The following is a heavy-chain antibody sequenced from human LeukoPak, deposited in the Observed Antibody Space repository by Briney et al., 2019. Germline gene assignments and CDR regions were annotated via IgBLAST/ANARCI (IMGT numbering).Heavy chain of an antibody. CDR2: TYYRSKWYN. V-gene: IGHV6-1*01. CDR1: GDSVSSNSAA. D-gene: IGHD6-19*01. Sequence: SQTLSLTCAISGDSVSSNSAAWNWIRQSPSRGREWLGRTYYRSKWYNDYAVSVKSRITINPDTSKNQFSLQLNSVTPEDTAVYYCARVRGSSGRGASFDYWGQGTLVTVSS. CDR3: ARVRGSSGRGASFDY. J-gene: IGHJ4*02.